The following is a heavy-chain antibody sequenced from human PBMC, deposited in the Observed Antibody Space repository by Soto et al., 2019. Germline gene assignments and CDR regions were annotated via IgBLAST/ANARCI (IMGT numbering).Heavy chain of an antibody. V-gene: IGHV3-53*04. J-gene: IGHJ6*03. CDR3: ARDSSNYYYYMDV. Sequence: LRLSCAASGFTVSSNYMSWVRQAPGKGLESVSVIYSGGSTYYADSVKGRFTISRHNSKNTLYLQMNSLRAEDTAVYYCARDSSNYYYYMDVWGKGTTVTVSS. CDR2: IYSGGST. D-gene: IGHD2-2*01. CDR1: GFTVSSNY.